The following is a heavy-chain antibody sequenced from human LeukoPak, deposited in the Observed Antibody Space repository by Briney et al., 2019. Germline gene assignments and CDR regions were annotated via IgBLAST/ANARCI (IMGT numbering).Heavy chain of an antibody. CDR2: IIPIFGTA. J-gene: IGHJ4*02. CDR1: GGTFSSYA. D-gene: IGHD6-6*01. Sequence: SVKVSCKASGGTFSSYAISWVRQAPGQGPEWMGGIIPIFGTATYAQKFQGRVTITADESTSTAYMELSSLRSEDTAVYYCARDGITARGLFDYWGQGTLVTVSS. V-gene: IGHV1-69*13. CDR3: ARDGITARGLFDY.